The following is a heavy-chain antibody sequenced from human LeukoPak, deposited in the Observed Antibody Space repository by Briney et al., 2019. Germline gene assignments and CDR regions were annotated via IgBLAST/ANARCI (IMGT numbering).Heavy chain of an antibody. CDR1: GYTFTSYG. CDR3: ARGIPDHGYYYMDV. J-gene: IGHJ6*03. V-gene: IGHV1-18*01. D-gene: IGHD6-13*01. Sequence: ASVKVSCKASGYTFTSYGISWVRQAPGQGLEWMGWISAYNGNTNYAQKLQGRVTITRNTSISTAYMELSSLRSEDTAVYYCARGIPDHGYYYMDVWGKGTTVTVSS. CDR2: ISAYNGNT.